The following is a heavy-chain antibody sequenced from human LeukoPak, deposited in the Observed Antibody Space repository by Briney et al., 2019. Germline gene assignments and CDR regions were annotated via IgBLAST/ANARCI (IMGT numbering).Heavy chain of an antibody. CDR3: ASSPQEYYGSGEGAFDF. J-gene: IGHJ3*01. V-gene: IGHV3-21*01. D-gene: IGHD3-10*01. CDR1: GFTFSTYS. CDR2: ISSSSYYI. Sequence: PGGSLRLSCAASGFTFSTYSMNWVRQAPGKGLEWVSSISSSSYYIYHADLVKGRFHISRDNAQNSLYLQTNSLRAEDTAVYYCASSPQEYYGSGEGAFDFWGQGTMVIVSS.